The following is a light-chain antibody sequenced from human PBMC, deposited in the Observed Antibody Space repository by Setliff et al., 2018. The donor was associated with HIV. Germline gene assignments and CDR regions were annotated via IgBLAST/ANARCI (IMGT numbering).Light chain of an antibody. Sequence: QSALAQPASVSGSPGRSITISCTGSSSDIGTYNFVSWYQQYPGKAPKVVIYEVSIRPSGISTRFSGSKSGNTASLTISGLQPADDADYYCASYTTSSAPLVFGSGTKVTV. CDR2: EVS. CDR3: ASYTTSSAPLV. V-gene: IGLV2-14*01. J-gene: IGLJ1*01. CDR1: SSDIGTYNF.